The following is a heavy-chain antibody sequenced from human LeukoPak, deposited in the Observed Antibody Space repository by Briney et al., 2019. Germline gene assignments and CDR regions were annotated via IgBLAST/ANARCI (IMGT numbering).Heavy chain of an antibody. CDR2: MSGSGVST. CDR3: ANGGSPNYYYGMDV. V-gene: IGHV3-23*01. Sequence: GGSLRLSCAASGFTFSSYAMSWVRQAPGKGLEWVSAMSGSGVSTHYADSVKGRFTISRDNSKNTLYLQMNSLRAEDTALYYCANGGSPNYYYGMDVWGQGTTVTVSS. D-gene: IGHD2-15*01. CDR1: GFTFSSYA. J-gene: IGHJ6*02.